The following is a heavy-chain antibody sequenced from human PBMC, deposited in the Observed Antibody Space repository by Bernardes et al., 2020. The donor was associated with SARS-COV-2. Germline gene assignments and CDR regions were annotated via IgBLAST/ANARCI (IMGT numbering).Heavy chain of an antibody. CDR3: ALPPTNYDRYGMDV. CDR2: INPNSGGT. V-gene: IGHV1-2*02. Sequence: ASVKVSCKASGYPFTGYYLHWVRQAPGQGLEWMGWINPNSGGTNFAQKFQGRVTLTRDTSISTAYMELSRLRSDDTALYYCALPPTNYDRYGMDVWGQGTLVTVSS. J-gene: IGHJ4*02. D-gene: IGHD3-22*01. CDR1: GYPFTGYY.